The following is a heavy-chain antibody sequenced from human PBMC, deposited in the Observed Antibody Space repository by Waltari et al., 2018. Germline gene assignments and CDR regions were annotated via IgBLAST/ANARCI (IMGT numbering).Heavy chain of an antibody. V-gene: IGHV4-4*02. J-gene: IGHJ4*02. CDR2: ILKSGST. D-gene: IGHD3-10*01. CDR3: ARFAADWVGDQTVYYFDY. CDR1: GDSMSSSHS. Sequence: QVQLQESGPGLVNPSGTLSLTCAVSGDSMSSSHSWSSHSWSWVRQPPGKGLEWIGDILKSGSTNYNPSLKSRVTISLDKSKKHFSLNLSSVTAADTAVYFCARFAADWVGDQTVYYFDYWGQGTLVTVSS.